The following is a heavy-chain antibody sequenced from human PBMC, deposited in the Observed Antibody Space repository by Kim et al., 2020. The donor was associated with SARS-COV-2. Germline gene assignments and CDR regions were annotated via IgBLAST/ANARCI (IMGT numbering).Heavy chain of an antibody. CDR2: INPSDGST. CDR3: ARDSTEWAIDY. V-gene: IGHV1-46*01. D-gene: IGHD1-26*01. Sequence: ASVKVSCKASGYTFTGYHMHWVRQAPGQGLEWMGQINPSDGSTRYEQKFQGRFTMTRDTSTSTVYMELTGLTSEDTAVYYCARDSTEWAIDYWGQGTLVTVSS. J-gene: IGHJ4*02. CDR1: GYTFTGYH.